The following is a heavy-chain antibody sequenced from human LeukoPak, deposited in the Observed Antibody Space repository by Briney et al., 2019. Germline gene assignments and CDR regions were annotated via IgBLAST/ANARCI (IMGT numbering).Heavy chain of an antibody. D-gene: IGHD6-19*01. V-gene: IGHV3-21*01. CDR2: LSSSSCYI. CDR3: ARGVGSSGWYLGFDY. Sequence: GGSLRLSCAASGFTFSPYNMSLVRQAPGKGLVGVSYLSSSSCYIYYADSVKGRFTISRDNAKNSLYLQMKSLRAEDTAVYYFARGVGSSGWYLGFDYWGQGTLVTVSS. J-gene: IGHJ4*02. CDR1: GFTFSPYN.